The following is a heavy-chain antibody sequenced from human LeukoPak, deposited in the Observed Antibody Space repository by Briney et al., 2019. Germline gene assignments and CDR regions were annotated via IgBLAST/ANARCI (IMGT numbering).Heavy chain of an antibody. D-gene: IGHD2-21*01. V-gene: IGHV3-23*01. Sequence: QPGGSLRLSCAAPGFNFSSYAMSWVRQAPGKGLEWVSAISGSGSSTYYVDSVKGRFTISSDNSKNTLYLQMNSLRDEDTAVYDCARDCGGDCYYDYWGQGTLVTVSS. CDR3: ARDCGGDCYYDY. J-gene: IGHJ4*02. CDR2: ISGSGSST. CDR1: GFNFSSYA.